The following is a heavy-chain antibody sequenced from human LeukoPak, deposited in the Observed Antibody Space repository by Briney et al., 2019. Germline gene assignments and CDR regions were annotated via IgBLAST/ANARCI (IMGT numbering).Heavy chain of an antibody. D-gene: IGHD6-6*01. Sequence: PSETLSLTCAVSGGSINNYYWSWIRQPPGKGLEWIGYIYDSGSTNYNPSLKSRVTISVDTSKNQFSLKLSSVTAADTAMYYCARESSSSSSGGRYYYYYYYMDVWGKGTTVTVSS. CDR2: IYDSGST. CDR1: GGSINNYY. CDR3: ARESSSSSSGGRYYYYYYYMDV. V-gene: IGHV4-59*01. J-gene: IGHJ6*03.